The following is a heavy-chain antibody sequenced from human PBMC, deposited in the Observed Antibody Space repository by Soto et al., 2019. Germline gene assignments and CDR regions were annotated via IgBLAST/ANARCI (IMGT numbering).Heavy chain of an antibody. J-gene: IGHJ2*01. D-gene: IGHD3-10*01. Sequence: QITLKESGPTLVKPTQTLTLTCTFSGFSLSTSGVGVGWILQPPGKALEWLALIYWDDDKRYSPSLKSRLTITKDTSKNQVVLTMTNMDPVDTATYYCARPYYFGSERLYWYFDLWGRGTLVTVSS. CDR1: GFSLSTSGVG. CDR2: IYWDDDK. V-gene: IGHV2-5*02. CDR3: ARPYYFGSERLYWYFDL.